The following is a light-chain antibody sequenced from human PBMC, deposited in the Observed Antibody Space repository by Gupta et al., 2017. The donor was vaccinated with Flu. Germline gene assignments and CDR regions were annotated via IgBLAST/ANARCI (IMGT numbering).Light chain of an antibody. V-gene: IGKV3-15*01. Sequence: EIVMTQSPATLSVSPGEGATLSCRASQSVDTNLSWYQQKPGQAPRLLIYGASTRATGIPARFIGSGSGTEFTLTISSLQSEDFAVYYCQQYNNWPPWKFGQGTKVEI. CDR2: GAS. J-gene: IGKJ1*01. CDR1: QSVDTN. CDR3: QQYNNWPPWK.